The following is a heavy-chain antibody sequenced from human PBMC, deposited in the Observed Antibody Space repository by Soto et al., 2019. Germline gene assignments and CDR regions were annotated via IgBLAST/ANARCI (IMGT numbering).Heavy chain of an antibody. D-gene: IGHD3-22*01. CDR2: ISSSGSTI. V-gene: IGHV3-48*03. Sequence: EVQLVESGGGLVQPGGSLRLSCAASGFTFSSYEMNWVRQAPGKGLEWVSDISSSGSTIYYADSVKGRFTISRDNAKNSLYLQMNSLRAEDTAVYYCARAKNYYDSSGYYSPYYFDYWGQGTLVTVSS. CDR3: ARAKNYYDSSGYYSPYYFDY. CDR1: GFTFSSYE. J-gene: IGHJ4*02.